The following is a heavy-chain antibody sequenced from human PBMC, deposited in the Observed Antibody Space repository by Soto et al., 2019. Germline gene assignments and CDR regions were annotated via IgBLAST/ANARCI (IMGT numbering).Heavy chain of an antibody. CDR1: GLTFSNYA. Sequence: EVQLLESGGGLVQRGGSLRLSCAASGLTFSNYAMNWVRQAPGKGLEWVSAISGSGTSTYYADSVTGRFTISRDDSKNTLYLQMNSLRAEDTAVYYCAKSFITSWYSFDYWGQGTLVTDSS. CDR3: AKSFITSWYSFDY. J-gene: IGHJ4*02. CDR2: ISGSGTST. V-gene: IGHV3-23*01. D-gene: IGHD2-2*01.